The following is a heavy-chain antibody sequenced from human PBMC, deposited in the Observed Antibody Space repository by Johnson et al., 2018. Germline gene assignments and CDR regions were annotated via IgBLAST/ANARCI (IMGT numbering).Heavy chain of an antibody. J-gene: IGHJ1*01. V-gene: IGHV3-9*01. D-gene: IGHD6-19*01. CDR2: ISWNSGSI. CDR3: AKDKEYSSGGGLQH. Sequence: VQLVESGGGVVRPGGSLRLSCAASGFTFDDYAMHWVRPAPGKGLEWVSGISWNSGSIGYADSVKGRFTISGDNAKNSRYLKMNSLRAEDTALYYCAKDKEYSSGGGLQHWGQGTLVTVSS. CDR1: GFTFDDYA.